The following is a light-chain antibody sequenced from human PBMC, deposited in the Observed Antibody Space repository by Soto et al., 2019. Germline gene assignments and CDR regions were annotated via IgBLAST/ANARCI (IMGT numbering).Light chain of an antibody. V-gene: IGLV2-14*01. CDR2: DVT. J-gene: IGLJ2*01. Sequence: QSALTQPASVSGSPGQSITISCTGTSRYVGGYNYVSWYQQHPGKAPKLMIYDVTNRPSGVSNRFSGSKSGNTASLTISGLQAEDEADYYCSSYTSSRTVVFGGGTKLTVL. CDR1: SRYVGGYNY. CDR3: SSYTSSRTVV.